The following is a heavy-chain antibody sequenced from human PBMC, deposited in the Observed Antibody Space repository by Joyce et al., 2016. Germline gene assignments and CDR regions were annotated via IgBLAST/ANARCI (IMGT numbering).Heavy chain of an antibody. Sequence: QVQLVESGGGVAQPGRSLRLSCAASGFTFNRSAMQWGRQTPGTGLEWVAVISPDGSKKFYSDSVKDRFIISRDNSNKMVFVQMNSLRVEDTGVYYCARSPSNSWHTFDSWGQGTLVSVSS. CDR1: GFTFNRSA. CDR3: ARSPSNSWHTFDS. J-gene: IGHJ4*02. D-gene: IGHD2-2*01. CDR2: ISPDGSKK. V-gene: IGHV3-30-3*01.